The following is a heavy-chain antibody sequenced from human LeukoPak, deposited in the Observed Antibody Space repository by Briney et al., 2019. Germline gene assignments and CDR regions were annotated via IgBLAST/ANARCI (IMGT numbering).Heavy chain of an antibody. CDR1: GFTFSTFA. Sequence: GGSLRLSCAVSGFTFSTFAMNWVRQAPGKGLEWVSSLSDSAVSSYYADSVKGRFTISRDNSKNTLYLQMNSLRAEDTAIYYCAKESVDARGYMDVWGKGTTVTVSS. D-gene: IGHD2-2*01. V-gene: IGHV3-23*01. CDR3: AKESVDARGYMDV. J-gene: IGHJ6*03. CDR2: LSDSAVSS.